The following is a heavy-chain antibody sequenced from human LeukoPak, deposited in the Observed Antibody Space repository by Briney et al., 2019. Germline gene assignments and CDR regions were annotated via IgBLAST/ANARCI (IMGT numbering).Heavy chain of an antibody. Sequence: GASVKVSCKASGGTFSSYAISWVRQAPGQGLEWMGGVIPIFGTANYAQKFQGRVTITTDESTSTAYMELSSLRSEDTAVYYCARASGGYDLPFDYWGQGTLVTVSS. D-gene: IGHD5-12*01. CDR1: GGTFSSYA. CDR2: VIPIFGTA. J-gene: IGHJ4*02. V-gene: IGHV1-69*05. CDR3: ARASGGYDLPFDY.